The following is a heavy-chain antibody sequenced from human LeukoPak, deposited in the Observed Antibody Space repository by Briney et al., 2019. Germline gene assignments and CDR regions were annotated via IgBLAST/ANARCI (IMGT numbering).Heavy chain of an antibody. V-gene: IGHV3-9*01. D-gene: IGHD5-18*01. CDR3: AKDPVDTATLGAFDI. CDR2: ISWNSGSI. CDR1: GFTFDDYA. J-gene: IGHJ3*02. Sequence: GGSLRLSCAASGFTFDDYAMHWVRQAPGKGLEWVSGISWNSGSIGYADSVKGRFTISRDNAKNSLYLQMNSLRAEDTALYYCAKDPVDTATLGAFDIWGQGTMVTVSS.